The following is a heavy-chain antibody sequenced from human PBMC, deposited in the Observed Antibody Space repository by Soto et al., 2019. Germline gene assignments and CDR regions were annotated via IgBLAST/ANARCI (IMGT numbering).Heavy chain of an antibody. V-gene: IGHV1-18*04. D-gene: IGHD5-12*01. CDR2: VHPYEGTT. CDR3: AREYYSSTTWIDY. CDR1: GFTFTSYP. J-gene: IGHJ4*02. Sequence: QVQLVQSPPEVKRPGASVKVSCKTSGFTFTSYPFSWVRQAPGQGLEWLVWVHPYEGTTKVAHQFRDRITLTTDTSAATVFMELTGLTSDDTAIYFCAREYYSSTTWIDYWGQGTLVAVSS.